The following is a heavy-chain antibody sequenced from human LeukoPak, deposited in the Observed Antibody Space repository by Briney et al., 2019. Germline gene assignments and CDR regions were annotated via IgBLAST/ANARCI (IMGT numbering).Heavy chain of an antibody. J-gene: IGHJ2*01. Sequence: KPSETLSLTCTVSGGSISSYYWSWIRQPAGKGLEWIGRTSTSGRTNYNPSLESRVTMSLDTSKNQFSLKLSSVTAADTAVYYCARQANWGRWYFDLWGRGTLVTVSS. CDR2: TSTSGRT. D-gene: IGHD7-27*01. CDR1: GGSISSYY. V-gene: IGHV4-4*07. CDR3: ARQANWGRWYFDL.